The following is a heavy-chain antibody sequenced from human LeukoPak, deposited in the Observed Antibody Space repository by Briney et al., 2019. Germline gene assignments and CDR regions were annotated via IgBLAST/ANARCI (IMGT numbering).Heavy chain of an antibody. D-gene: IGHD3-3*01. CDR2: ISGSGGST. CDR3: AKDGPDFWSGYYFEQGAFDY. CDR1: GFTFSSYA. V-gene: IGHV3-23*01. Sequence: PGGSLRLSCAASGFTFSSYAMSWVRQAPGKGLEWVSAISGSGGSTYYADSVKGRFTISRDNSKNTLYLQMNSLRAEDTAVYYCAKDGPDFWSGYYFEQGAFDYWGQGTLATVSS. J-gene: IGHJ4*02.